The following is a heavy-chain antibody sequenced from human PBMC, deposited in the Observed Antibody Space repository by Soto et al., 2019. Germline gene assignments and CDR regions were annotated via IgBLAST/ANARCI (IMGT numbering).Heavy chain of an antibody. CDR2: IWYDGSNK. J-gene: IGHJ1*01. CDR1: GFTFSSYG. Sequence: PGGSLRLSCAASGFTFSSYGMHWVRQAPGKGLEWVAVIWYDGSNKYYADSVKGRFTISRDNSKNTLYLQMNSLRAEDTAVYYCARDRDGYSSGLQHWGQGTLVTVSS. D-gene: IGHD6-19*01. V-gene: IGHV3-33*01. CDR3: ARDRDGYSSGLQH.